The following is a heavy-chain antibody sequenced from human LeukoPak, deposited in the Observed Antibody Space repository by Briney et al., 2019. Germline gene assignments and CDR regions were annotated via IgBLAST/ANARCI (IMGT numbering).Heavy chain of an antibody. J-gene: IGHJ5*02. CDR2: INPNSGGT. CDR3: ARGLWFGELSNWFDP. Sequence: ASVKVSCTASGYTFTGYYMHWVRRAPGQGLEWMGWINPNSGGTNYAQKFQGRVTMTRDTSISTAYMELSRLRSDDTAVYYCARGLWFGELSNWFDPWGQGTLVTVSS. V-gene: IGHV1-2*02. D-gene: IGHD3-10*01. CDR1: GYTFTGYY.